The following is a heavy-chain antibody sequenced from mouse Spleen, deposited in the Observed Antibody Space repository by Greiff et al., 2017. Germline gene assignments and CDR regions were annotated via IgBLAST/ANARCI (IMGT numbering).Heavy chain of an antibody. Sequence: QVQLQQSEAELMKPGASVKISCKATGYTFSSYWIEWVKQRPGHGLEWIGEILPGSGSTNYNEKFKGKATFTADTSSNTAYMQLSSLTSEDSAVYYCARGRGNYEGDAMDYWGQGTSVTVSS. CDR1: GYTFSSYW. D-gene: IGHD2-1*01. V-gene: IGHV1-9*01. CDR2: ILPGSGST. CDR3: ARGRGNYEGDAMDY. J-gene: IGHJ4*01.